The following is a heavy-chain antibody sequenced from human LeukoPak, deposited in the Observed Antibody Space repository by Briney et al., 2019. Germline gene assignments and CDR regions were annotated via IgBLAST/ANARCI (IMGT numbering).Heavy chain of an antibody. CDR3: ARDLKRTYYGMDV. V-gene: IGHV1-2*02. J-gene: IGHJ6*02. Sequence: GASVKVSCKASGYTFTSYDINWVRQAPGQGLEWMGWINPNSGGTNYAQKFQGRVTMTRDTSISTAYMELSRLRSDDTAVYYCARDLKRTYYGMDVWGQGTTVTVSS. CDR1: GYTFTSYD. CDR2: INPNSGGT.